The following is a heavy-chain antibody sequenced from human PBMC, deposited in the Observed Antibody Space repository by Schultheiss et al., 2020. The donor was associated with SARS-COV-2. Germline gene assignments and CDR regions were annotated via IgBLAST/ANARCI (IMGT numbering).Heavy chain of an antibody. CDR2: IYYSGST. J-gene: IGHJ4*02. CDR3: ARVQGLQLTVDY. CDR1: GFTVSSNY. V-gene: IGHV4-59*02. Sequence: ESLKISCAASGFTVSSNYMSWIRQPPGKGLEWIGYIYYSGSTNYNPSLKSRVTISVDTSKNQFSLKLNSVTAADTAVYYCARVQGLQLTVDYWGQGTLVTVSS. D-gene: IGHD1-1*01.